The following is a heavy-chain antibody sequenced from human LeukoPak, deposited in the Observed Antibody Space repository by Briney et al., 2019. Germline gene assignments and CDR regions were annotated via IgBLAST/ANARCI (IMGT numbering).Heavy chain of an antibody. D-gene: IGHD3-10*01. V-gene: IGHV1-69*05. Sequence: GASVKVSCKASGYGFTGYYIHWVRQAPGQGLEWMGGIIPIFGTANYAQKFQGRVTITTDESTSTAYMELSSLRSEDTAVYYCARAYYYGSGSYANWGQGTLVTVSS. J-gene: IGHJ4*02. CDR1: GYGFTGYY. CDR2: IIPIFGTA. CDR3: ARAYYYGSGSYAN.